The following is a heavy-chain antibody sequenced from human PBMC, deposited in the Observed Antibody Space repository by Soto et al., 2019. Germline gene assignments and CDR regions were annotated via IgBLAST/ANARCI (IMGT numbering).Heavy chain of an antibody. V-gene: IGHV1-8*01. CDR3: ARASSIAARRSFDS. J-gene: IGHJ4*02. Sequence: ASVKVSCKASGYTFTSHDINWVRQATGQGLEWMGWLNPYNGKTAYAQRFQGRVTMTWNATTGTVYLELSSLRSEDTAMYYCARASSIAARRSFDSWGQGTLVTVSS. D-gene: IGHD6-6*01. CDR2: LNPYNGKT. CDR1: GYTFTSHD.